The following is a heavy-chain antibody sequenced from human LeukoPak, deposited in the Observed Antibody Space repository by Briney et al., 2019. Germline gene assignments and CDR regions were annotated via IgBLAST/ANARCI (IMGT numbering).Heavy chain of an antibody. J-gene: IGHJ4*02. D-gene: IGHD6-19*01. Sequence: SQTLSLTCVISGDGVSNDSAAWNWIRQSPSRGLEWLGRTYYRSKWYNDYAVSVKSRITINPDTSKNQFSLQLNSVTPEDTAVYYCAKLSSGCFDYWGQGTLVTVPS. V-gene: IGHV6-1*01. CDR1: GDGVSNDSAA. CDR2: TYYRSKWYN. CDR3: AKLSSGCFDY.